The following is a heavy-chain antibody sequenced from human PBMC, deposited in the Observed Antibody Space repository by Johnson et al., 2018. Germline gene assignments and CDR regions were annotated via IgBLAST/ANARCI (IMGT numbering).Heavy chain of an antibody. V-gene: IGHV3-23*01. J-gene: IGHJ3*01. Sequence: VQLQESGGGLVQPGGSXRLSCAASGFTFSTYAMSWVRQAPGKGLEWVSAITKSGDNSYYTDSVKGRFTVSSDNSRNTLFLQMNSLRTDDMAVYYCARDPHDGFDVWGQGTMVTVSS. CDR3: ARDPHDGFDV. CDR2: ITKSGDNS. CDR1: GFTFSTYA.